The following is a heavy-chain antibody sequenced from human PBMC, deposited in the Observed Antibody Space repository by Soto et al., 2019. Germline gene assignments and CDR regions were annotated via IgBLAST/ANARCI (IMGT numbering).Heavy chain of an antibody. D-gene: IGHD6-6*01. CDR2: IRSKAYGGTT. Sequence: GGSLRLSCTASGFTFGDYAMSWFRQAPGKGLEWVGFIRSKAYGGTTEYAASVKGRFTISRDDSKSIAYLQMNSLKTEDTAVYYCTRLRLYSIAARLFDYWGQGTLVTVSS. J-gene: IGHJ4*02. V-gene: IGHV3-49*03. CDR3: TRLRLYSIAARLFDY. CDR1: GFTFGDYA.